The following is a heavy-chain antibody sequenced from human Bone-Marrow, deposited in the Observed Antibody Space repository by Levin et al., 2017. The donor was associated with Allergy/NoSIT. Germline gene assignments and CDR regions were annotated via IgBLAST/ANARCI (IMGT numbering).Heavy chain of an antibody. J-gene: IGHJ5*02. CDR2: IKPNNGDT. CDR1: GYTFTDYY. Sequence: RGESLKISCKASGYTFTDYYIHWVRQAPGQGLEWMGWIKPNNGDTNYAQRFQGRVTMTTDASISTAYMDVSSLTSDDTAVYYCARHRGYPEGFDPWGQGTLVTVSS. D-gene: IGHD3-22*01. V-gene: IGHV1-2*02. CDR3: ARHRGYPEGFDP.